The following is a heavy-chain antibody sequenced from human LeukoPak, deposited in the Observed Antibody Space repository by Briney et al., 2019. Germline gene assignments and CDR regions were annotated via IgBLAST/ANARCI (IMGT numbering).Heavy chain of an antibody. J-gene: IGHJ4*02. Sequence: SETLSLTRDVSGGSISGTNWWSWVRQPPGQGLEWIGEISLRGLTNYNPSLRSRLTMSLDESKNQVSLNLTSVTAADTAVYYCSRESGPFSPLGFWGQGTLVSVHS. D-gene: IGHD1-26*01. CDR2: ISLRGLT. CDR3: SRESGPFSPLGF. CDR1: GGSISGTNW. V-gene: IGHV4-4*02.